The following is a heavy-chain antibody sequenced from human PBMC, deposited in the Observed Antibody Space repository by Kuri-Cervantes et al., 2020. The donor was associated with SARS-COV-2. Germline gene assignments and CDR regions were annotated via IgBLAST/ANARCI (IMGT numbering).Heavy chain of an antibody. Sequence: SVKVSCKASGGTLSSYAISWVRQAPGQGLEWMGRIIPILGIANYAQKFQGRVTITADKSTSTAYMELSSLRSEDTAVYYCARSASYGSGSYYMSYGMGVWGQGTTVTVSS. CDR1: GGTLSSYA. CDR2: IIPILGIA. CDR3: ARSASYGSGSYYMSYGMGV. J-gene: IGHJ6*02. D-gene: IGHD3-10*01. V-gene: IGHV1-69*04.